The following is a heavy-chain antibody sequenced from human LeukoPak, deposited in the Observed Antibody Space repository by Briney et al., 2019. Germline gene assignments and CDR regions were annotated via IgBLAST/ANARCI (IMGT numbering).Heavy chain of an antibody. V-gene: IGHV4-39*01. CDR1: GGSISSSSYY. J-gene: IGHJ3*02. D-gene: IGHD3-3*01. CDR3: ASLPLRFLEWLYAFDI. CDR2: IYYSGST. Sequence: SETLSLTCTVSGGSISSSSYYWGWIRQPPGKGLEWIGCIYYSGSTYYNPSLKSRVTISVDTSKNQFSLKLSSVTAADTAVYYCASLPLRFLEWLYAFDIWGQGTMVTVSS.